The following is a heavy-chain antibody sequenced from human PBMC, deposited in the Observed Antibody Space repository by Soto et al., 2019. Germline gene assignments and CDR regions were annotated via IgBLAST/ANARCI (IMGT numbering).Heavy chain of an antibody. D-gene: IGHD6-13*01. Sequence: LSETLSLTCTVSGGSISSYYWSWIRQPAGKGLEWIGRIYTSGSTNYNPSLKSRVTMSVDTSKNQFSLKLSSVTAADTAVYYCARDPPPGQQLGNWFDPWGQGTLVTVSS. CDR1: GGSISSYY. J-gene: IGHJ5*02. CDR2: IYTSGST. CDR3: ARDPPPGQQLGNWFDP. V-gene: IGHV4-4*07.